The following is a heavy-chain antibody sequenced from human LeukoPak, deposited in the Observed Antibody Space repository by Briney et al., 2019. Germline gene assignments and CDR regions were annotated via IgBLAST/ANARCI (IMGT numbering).Heavy chain of an antibody. Sequence: ASVKVSCKASGYTFSDYGINWVRQAPGQGLEWMGWITVYNDDTNYGQKFQGRVTMTTDTSTSTAYMELSSLRSEDTAVYYCAREVVSYYGDSYFDYWGQGTLVTVSS. CDR1: GYTFSDYG. V-gene: IGHV1-18*01. CDR3: AREVVSYYGDSYFDY. D-gene: IGHD4-17*01. J-gene: IGHJ4*02. CDR2: ITVYNDDT.